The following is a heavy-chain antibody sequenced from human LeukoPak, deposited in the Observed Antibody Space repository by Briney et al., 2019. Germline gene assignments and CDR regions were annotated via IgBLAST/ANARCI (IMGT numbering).Heavy chain of an antibody. D-gene: IGHD3-3*01. V-gene: IGHV1-69*13. CDR2: IIPIFGTA. CDR1: GGTFSSYA. J-gene: IGHJ6*03. Sequence: SVKASCKASGGTFSSYAISWVRQAPGQGLEWMGGIIPIFGTANYAQKFQGRVTITADESTSTAYMELSSLRSEDTAVYYCARGTLRELRFLENYYMDVWGKGTTVTVSS. CDR3: ARGTLRELRFLENYYMDV.